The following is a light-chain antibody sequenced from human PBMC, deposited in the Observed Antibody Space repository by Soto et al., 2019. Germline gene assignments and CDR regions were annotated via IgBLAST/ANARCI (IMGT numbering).Light chain of an antibody. CDR3: MQATKSPCT. CDR2: KVS. CDR1: QSLVHDDGNTY. Sequence: IVMTQTPLSSPVTLGQAASISCRSSQSLVHDDGNTYLSWFQQRPGQPPRLLICKVSDRFSGVPDRFSGRGAGTDFTLTISRVEAEDVGVYDCMQATKSPCTFGQGTKVETK. V-gene: IGKV2-24*01. J-gene: IGKJ1*01.